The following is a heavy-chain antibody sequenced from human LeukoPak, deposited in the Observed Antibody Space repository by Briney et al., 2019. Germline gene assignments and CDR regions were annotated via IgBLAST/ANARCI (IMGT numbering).Heavy chain of an antibody. Sequence: EASVKVSCKASGYTFTSYDINWVRQATGQGLEWMGWMNPNSGDTGYVQKFQGRVTMTRSTSISTAYMELSSLRSGDTAVYFCARGPGGTGSLFDYWGQGTPVTVSS. CDR1: GYTFTSYD. CDR2: MNPNSGDT. D-gene: IGHD7-27*01. V-gene: IGHV1-8*01. CDR3: ARGPGGTGSLFDY. J-gene: IGHJ4*02.